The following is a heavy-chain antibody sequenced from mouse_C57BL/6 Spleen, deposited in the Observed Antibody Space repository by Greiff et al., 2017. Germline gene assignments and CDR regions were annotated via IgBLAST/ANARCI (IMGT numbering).Heavy chain of an antibody. V-gene: IGHV3-1*01. J-gene: IGHJ3*01. CDR3: AREAPDGFAY. Sequence: EVQLQESGPGMVKPSQSLSLTCTVTGYSITSGYDWHWIRHFPGNKLEWMGYISYSGSTNYNPSLKSRISITHDTSKNHFFLKLNSVTTEDTATYYCAREAPDGFAYWGQGTLVTVSA. CDR2: ISYSGST. CDR1: GYSITSGYD.